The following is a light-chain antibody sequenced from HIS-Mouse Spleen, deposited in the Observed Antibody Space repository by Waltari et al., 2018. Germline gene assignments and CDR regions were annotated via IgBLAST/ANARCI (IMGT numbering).Light chain of an antibody. V-gene: IGLV2-14*03. CDR3: SSYTSSSFNVV. Sequence: QSALTQPASVSGSPGQSIPLSCTGPSSDVGGSNYVSWYQQHPGKAPTLMIYHVSNRPSGVSNRFSGSKSGNTASLTISGLQAEDEADYYCSSYTSSSFNVVFGGGTKLTVL. CDR1: SSDVGGSNY. CDR2: HVS. J-gene: IGLJ2*01.